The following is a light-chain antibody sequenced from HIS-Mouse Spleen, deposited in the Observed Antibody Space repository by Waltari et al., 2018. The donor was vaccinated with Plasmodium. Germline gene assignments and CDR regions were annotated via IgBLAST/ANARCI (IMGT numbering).Light chain of an antibody. CDR1: KSISKY. V-gene: IGKV1-39*01. CDR3: QQSYSTWT. J-gene: IGKJ1*01. CDR2: AAS. Sequence: DIQMTQSPSSLSASVGDRVTITCRASKSISKYLNWYTTKSGKAHKLLIYAASSLQSGVPSRFSGSGSGKDFTLTISRLQPEDFETYYCQQSYSTWTFGQGTKVESK.